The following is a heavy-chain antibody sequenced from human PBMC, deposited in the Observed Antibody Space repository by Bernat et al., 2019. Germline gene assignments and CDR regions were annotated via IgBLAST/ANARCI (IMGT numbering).Heavy chain of an antibody. CDR2: IGGSGGST. D-gene: IGHD6-19*01. J-gene: IGHJ4*02. CDR3: ANLGIAVAGADY. V-gene: IGHV3-23*01. Sequence: EVQLLESGGGLVQPGGSLRLSCAASGFTFSSYAMSWVRQAPGKGLEWVSAIGGSGGSTYYADSVKGRFTISRDNSKNTLYLQMNSLRAEDTAVYYCANLGIAVAGADYWGQGTLVTVSS. CDR1: GFTFSSYA.